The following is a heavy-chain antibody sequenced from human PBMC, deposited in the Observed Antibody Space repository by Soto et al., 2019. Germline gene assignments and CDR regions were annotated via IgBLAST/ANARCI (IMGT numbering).Heavy chain of an antibody. CDR1: GYTFTRYA. D-gene: IGHD3-10*01. CDR3: ATDHYGSGNAFDF. V-gene: IGHV1-3*01. Sequence: QVQLVQSGSEVMKPGASVKVSCKASGYTFTRYAIHWVRQAPGQRPEWMGRINAGYGDTKYAQKFQDRVTITRDTSATTAYMELSSLTSEDTAVYYCATDHYGSGNAFDFWGQGTMVTVSS. CDR2: INAGYGDT. J-gene: IGHJ3*01.